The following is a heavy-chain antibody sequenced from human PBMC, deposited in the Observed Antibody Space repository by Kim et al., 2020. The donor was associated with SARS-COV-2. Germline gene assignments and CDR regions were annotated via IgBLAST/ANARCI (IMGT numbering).Heavy chain of an antibody. V-gene: IGHV3-33*01. CDR3: ARGPLYSSSSFFDYYYGMDV. J-gene: IGHJ6*02. CDR2: IWYDGSNK. D-gene: IGHD6-6*01. Sequence: GGSLRLSCAASGFTFSSYGMHWVRQAPGKGLEWVAVIWYDGSNKYYADSVKGRFTISRDNSKNTLYLQMNSLRAEDTAVYYCARGPLYSSSSFFDYYYGMDVWGQGTTVTVSS. CDR1: GFTFSSYG.